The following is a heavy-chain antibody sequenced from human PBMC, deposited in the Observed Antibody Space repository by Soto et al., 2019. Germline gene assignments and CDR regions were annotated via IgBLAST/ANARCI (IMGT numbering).Heavy chain of an antibody. D-gene: IGHD1-26*01. Sequence: QVHLVQSGAEVKKPGASVKVSCKASGYTFSTYGFSWVRQAPGQGLEWMGWIGADNGDTNYAQKFQGRVTMTTDTSTATSYRELGSLTSADTAVYLWARDWEGAGGFDSWGQGALVTVSS. CDR1: GYTFSTYG. V-gene: IGHV1-18*01. CDR2: IGADNGDT. CDR3: ARDWEGAGGFDS. J-gene: IGHJ4*02.